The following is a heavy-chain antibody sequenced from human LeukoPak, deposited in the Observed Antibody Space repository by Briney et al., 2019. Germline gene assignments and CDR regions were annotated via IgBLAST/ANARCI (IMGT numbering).Heavy chain of an antibody. D-gene: IGHD6-19*01. CDR2: IIPIFGTA. Sequence: GASVKVSCKASGGTFSSYAISWVRQAPGQGLEWMGGIIPIFGTANYAQKFQGRVTITVDESTSTAYMELSSLRSEDTAVYYCARGVAGTSSYYYYYGMDVWGQGTTVTVSS. CDR1: GGTFSSYA. CDR3: ARGVAGTSSYYYYYGMDV. V-gene: IGHV1-69*13. J-gene: IGHJ6*02.